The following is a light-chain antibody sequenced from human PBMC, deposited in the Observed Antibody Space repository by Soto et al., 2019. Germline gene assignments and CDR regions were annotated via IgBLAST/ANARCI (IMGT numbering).Light chain of an antibody. Sequence: QLVLTQPPSVSGAPGQRVTISCTGSSSNIGAGYDVQWYQQLPGTAPKALIYDNSNRPSGVPDRFSGSKSGTSASLAITGLQAEDEADYYCQSYDSSLSVVFGGGTKLTVL. CDR1: SSNIGAGYD. CDR3: QSYDSSLSVV. J-gene: IGLJ2*01. CDR2: DNS. V-gene: IGLV1-40*01.